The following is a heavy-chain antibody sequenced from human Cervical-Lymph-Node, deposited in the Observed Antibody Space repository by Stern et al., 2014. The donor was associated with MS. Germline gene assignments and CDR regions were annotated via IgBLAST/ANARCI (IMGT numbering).Heavy chain of an antibody. Sequence: QVQLVQSGAEIRKPEASGYTFTTYYMHWVRQAPGQGLEWVALFNPSGGKTTYAQRFQGRVTVTGDTSTSTVYMELTGLRSEDTAVYYCARVLSLATSDSWGQGTLVIVSS. D-gene: IGHD1-1*01. J-gene: IGHJ4*02. CDR3: ARVLSLATSDS. CDR2: FNPSGGKT. CDR1: GYTFTTYY. V-gene: IGHV1-46*01.